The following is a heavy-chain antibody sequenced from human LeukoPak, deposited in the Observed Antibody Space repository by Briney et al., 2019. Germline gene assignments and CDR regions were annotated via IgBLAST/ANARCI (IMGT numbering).Heavy chain of an antibody. V-gene: IGHV3-23*01. J-gene: IGHJ4*02. CDR3: AKERVEMATLYYFDY. CDR1: GFTVSSYA. Sequence: GGSLRLSCAASGFTVSSYAMSWVRQAPGKGLEWVSALSGSGGSTYYADSVKGRFTISRDNSKNTLYLQMHSLRAEDTAVYYCAKERVEMATLYYFDYWGRGTLVTVSS. D-gene: IGHD5-24*01. CDR2: LSGSGGST.